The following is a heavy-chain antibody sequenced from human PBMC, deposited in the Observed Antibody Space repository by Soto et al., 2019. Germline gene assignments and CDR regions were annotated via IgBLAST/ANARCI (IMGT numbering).Heavy chain of an antibody. V-gene: IGHV3-33*01. J-gene: IGHJ4*02. CDR2: IWYDGSNK. CDR3: ARGDAVGYSSSWYAVAGIDY. Sequence: GTLRLSCAVYGSTIRSTGMSCVRQAPGTAIGGGAVIWYDGSNKYYADSVKGRFTISRDNSKNTLYLQMNSLRAEGTAVYYCARGDAVGYSSSWYAVAGIDYWGQGTLVTVSS. D-gene: IGHD6-13*01. CDR1: GSTIRSTG.